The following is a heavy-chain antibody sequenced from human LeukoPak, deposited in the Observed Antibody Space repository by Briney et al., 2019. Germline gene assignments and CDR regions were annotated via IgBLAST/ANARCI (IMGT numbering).Heavy chain of an antibody. D-gene: IGHD6-19*01. CDR1: GFTFSSYS. J-gene: IGHJ4*02. V-gene: IGHV3-21*01. Sequence: GGSLRLSCAASGFTFSSYSMNWVRQARGKGLEWVSSISSSSSYIYYADSVKGRFTISRDNAKNSLYLQMNSLRAEDTAVYYCARDGSSGGPYYWGQGTLVTVSS. CDR2: ISSSSSYI. CDR3: ARDGSSGGPYY.